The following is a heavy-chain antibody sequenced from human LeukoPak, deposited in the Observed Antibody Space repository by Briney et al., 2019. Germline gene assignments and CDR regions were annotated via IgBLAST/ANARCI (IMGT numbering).Heavy chain of an antibody. CDR3: ARDHERNTVTFY. V-gene: IGHV3-23*01. CDR1: GIIFSSYS. Sequence: GGSLRLSCAVSGIIFSSYSMNWVRQAPGKGLEWVSGISGSGDNTYYADSVKGRFTISRDNSKNTLYVQVDSLGTEDTAVYYCARDHERNTVTFYWGQGTLVTVSS. CDR2: ISGSGDNT. D-gene: IGHD4-17*01. J-gene: IGHJ4*02.